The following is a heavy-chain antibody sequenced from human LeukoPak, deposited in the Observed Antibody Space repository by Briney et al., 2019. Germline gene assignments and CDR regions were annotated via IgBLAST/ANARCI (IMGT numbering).Heavy chain of an antibody. CDR3: ARYCSGTSCYGRYFDY. CDR2: IYTSGST. Sequence: SETLSLTCTVSGGSISSYYWSWIRQPAGKGLEWIGRIYTSGSTNYNPSLKSRVTMSVDTSKNQFSLKLSSVTAADTAVYYCARYCSGTSCYGRYFDYWGQGTLVTVSS. D-gene: IGHD2-2*01. CDR1: GGSISSYY. J-gene: IGHJ4*02. V-gene: IGHV4-4*07.